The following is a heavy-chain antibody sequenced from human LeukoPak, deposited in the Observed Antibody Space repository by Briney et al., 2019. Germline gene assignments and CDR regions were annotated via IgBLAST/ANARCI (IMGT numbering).Heavy chain of an antibody. V-gene: IGHV3-23*01. Sequence: GGSLRLSCAASGFTFSSYAMSWVRQAPGKGLEWVSAISGSGGSTYYADSVKGRFTISRDNSKNTLYLQMNSLRAEDTAVYYCAKRGAYSSGYYGYFDYWGQGALVTVSS. J-gene: IGHJ4*02. CDR1: GFTFSSYA. CDR2: ISGSGGST. CDR3: AKRGAYSSGYYGYFDY. D-gene: IGHD3-22*01.